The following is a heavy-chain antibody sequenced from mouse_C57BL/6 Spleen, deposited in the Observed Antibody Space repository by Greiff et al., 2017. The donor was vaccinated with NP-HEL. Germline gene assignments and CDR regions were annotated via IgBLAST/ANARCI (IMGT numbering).Heavy chain of an antibody. J-gene: IGHJ1*03. D-gene: IGHD1-1*01. CDR2: INPSSGYT. V-gene: IGHV1-4*01. Sequence: QVQLKQSGAELARPGASVKMSCKASGYTFTSYTMHWVKQRPGQGLEWIGYINPSSGYTKYNQKFKDKATLTADKSSSTAYMQLSSLTSEDSAVYYCAPTVVGYFDVWGTGTTVTVSS. CDR1: GYTFTSYT. CDR3: APTVVGYFDV.